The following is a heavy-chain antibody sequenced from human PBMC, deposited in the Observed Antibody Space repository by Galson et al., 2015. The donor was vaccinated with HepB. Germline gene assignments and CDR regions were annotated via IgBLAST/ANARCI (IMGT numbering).Heavy chain of an antibody. Sequence: SLRLSCAASGFTFRNYAMSWVRQAPGKGLEWVSSISYSGDNTYYADSVKGRFAISRDNSKSTLSLQMNSLAAGDTALYHCVVRGGQWGQGTLVTVSS. V-gene: IGHV3-23*01. CDR1: GFTFRNYA. CDR2: ISYSGDNT. D-gene: IGHD3-10*01. J-gene: IGHJ4*02. CDR3: VVRGGQ.